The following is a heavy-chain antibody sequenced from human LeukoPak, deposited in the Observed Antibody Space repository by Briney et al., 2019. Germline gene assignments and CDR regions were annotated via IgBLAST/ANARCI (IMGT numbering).Heavy chain of an antibody. V-gene: IGHV3-15*01. D-gene: IGHD3-22*01. CDR3: TTEPIDYYDTSGYFDY. CDR2: IKSKSDGDTT. J-gene: IGHJ4*02. CDR1: GLNFAHAW. Sequence: PGGSLRLSCAASGLNFAHAWMSWVRQTPGMGLEWVGRIKSKSDGDTTAYAAPVKGRFTISRDDSKNTMYLQISSLKTEDTAVYYCTTEPIDYYDTSGYFDYWGQGTLVTVSS.